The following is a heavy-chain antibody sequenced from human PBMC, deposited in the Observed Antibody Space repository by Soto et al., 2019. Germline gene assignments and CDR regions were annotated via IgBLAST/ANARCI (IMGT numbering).Heavy chain of an antibody. J-gene: IGHJ4*02. CDR3: TRDSSSWYWPIDY. CDR1: GFTFGDYA. CDR2: IRSKAYGGTT. D-gene: IGHD6-13*01. Sequence: GGSLRLSCTASGFTFGDYAMSWFRQAPGKGLEWVGFIRSKAYGGTTEYAASVKGRFTISRDDSKSIAYLQMNSLKTEDTAVYFCTRDSSSWYWPIDYWGQGTLVTVSS. V-gene: IGHV3-49*03.